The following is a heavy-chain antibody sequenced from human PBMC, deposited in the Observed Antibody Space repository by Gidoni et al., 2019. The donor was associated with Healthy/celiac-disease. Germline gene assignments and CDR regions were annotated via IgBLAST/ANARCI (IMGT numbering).Heavy chain of an antibody. V-gene: IGHV1-69*19. CDR3: ARRNYYGSGSAAFDY. J-gene: IGHJ4*02. CDR1: GGTFSSYA. D-gene: IGHD3-10*01. Sequence: QVQLVQSGAEVKKPGSAVKVSCKASGGTFSSYAISWVRQAPGQGLEWMGGIIPIFGTANYAQKFQGRVTITADESTSTAYMELSSLRSEDTAVYYCARRNYYGSGSAAFDYWGQGTLVTVSS. CDR2: IIPIFGTA.